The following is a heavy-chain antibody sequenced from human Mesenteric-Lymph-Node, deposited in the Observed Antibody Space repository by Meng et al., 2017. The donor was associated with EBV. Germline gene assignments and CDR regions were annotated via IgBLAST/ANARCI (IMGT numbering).Heavy chain of an antibody. CDR1: GGSVNSGSYF. J-gene: IGHJ4*02. D-gene: IGHD1-26*01. CDR3: TRGPSGIFYFNF. V-gene: IGHV4-61*01. CDR2: IYYSGST. Sequence: QVQLQESGPGLVKPSETLSLTCTVSGGSVNSGSYFWTWIRQSPGKKLEWIGYIYYSGSTNYNPSLKSRVTVSLDTSKNQFSLKLSSVTAADTAVYYCTRGPSGIFYFNFWGRGTLVTASS.